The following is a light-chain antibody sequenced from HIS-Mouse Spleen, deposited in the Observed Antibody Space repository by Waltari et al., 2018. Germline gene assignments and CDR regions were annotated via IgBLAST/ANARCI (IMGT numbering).Light chain of an antibody. V-gene: IGLV1-47*01. Sequence: QSVLTQPPSASGTPGQRVTISCSGSSSNIGRNYVYVYQQLPGTAPKLLIYRNNRRPSGVPDRFSGSKSGTSASLAISGLRSEDEADYYCAAWDDSLSGPVFGGGTKLTVL. CDR2: RNN. CDR3: AAWDDSLSGPV. CDR1: SSNIGRNY. J-gene: IGLJ3*02.